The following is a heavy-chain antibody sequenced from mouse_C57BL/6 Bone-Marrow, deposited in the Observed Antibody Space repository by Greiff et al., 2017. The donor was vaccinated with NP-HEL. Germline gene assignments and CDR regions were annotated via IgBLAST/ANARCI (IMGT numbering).Heavy chain of an antibody. CDR2: IYPRSGNT. J-gene: IGHJ2*01. Sequence: LVESGAELARPGASVKLSCKASGYTFTSYGISWVKQRTGQGLEWIGEIYPRSGNTYYNEKFKGKATLTADKSSSTAYMELRSLTSEDSAVYFCARREITTVVGYWGQGTTLTVSS. D-gene: IGHD1-1*01. CDR1: GYTFTSYG. V-gene: IGHV1-81*01. CDR3: ARREITTVVGY.